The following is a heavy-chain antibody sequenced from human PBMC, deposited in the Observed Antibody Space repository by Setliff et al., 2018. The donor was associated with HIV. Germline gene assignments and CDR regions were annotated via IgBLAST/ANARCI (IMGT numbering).Heavy chain of an antibody. D-gene: IGHD3-22*01. CDR1: GYTFTGYY. CDR2: ISGYNGNT. J-gene: IGHJ3*02. CDR3: ARMIVLSASSPPNAFDI. V-gene: IGHV1-18*04. Sequence: GPSVKVSCKASGYTFTGYYMHWVRQAPGQGLEWMGWISGYNGNTNYAQKLQGRVTMTTDTSTSTAYMELRSLRSDDTAVYYCARMIVLSASSPPNAFDIWGQGTMVTVSS.